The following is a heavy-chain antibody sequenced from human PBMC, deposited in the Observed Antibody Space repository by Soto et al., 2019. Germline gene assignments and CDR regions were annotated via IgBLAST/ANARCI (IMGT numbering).Heavy chain of an antibody. CDR2: IYHSGST. J-gene: IGHJ5*02. CDR1: GGSISSSNW. CDR3: AREGQQLHNWFDP. D-gene: IGHD6-13*01. Sequence: PSETLSLTCAVSGGSISSSNWWSWVRQPPGKGLEWIGEIYHSGSTNYNPSLKSRVTISVDKSKNQFSLKLSSVTAADTAVYYCAREGQQLHNWFDPWGQGTLVTVSS. V-gene: IGHV4-4*02.